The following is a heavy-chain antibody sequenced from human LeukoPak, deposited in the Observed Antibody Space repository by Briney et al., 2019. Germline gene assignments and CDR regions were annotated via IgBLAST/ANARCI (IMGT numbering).Heavy chain of an antibody. CDR2: INPNSGGT. CDR1: GYTFTCYY. D-gene: IGHD3-10*01. CDR3: ARVTGRGTIVRGVISPFDY. J-gene: IGHJ4*02. Sequence: ASVKVSCKASGYTFTCYYMHWVRQAPGQGLEWMGWINPNSGGTNYAQKFQGRVTMTRDTSSSTAYMELSRLRSDDTAVYYCARVTGRGTIVRGVISPFDYWGQGTLVTVSS. V-gene: IGHV1-2*02.